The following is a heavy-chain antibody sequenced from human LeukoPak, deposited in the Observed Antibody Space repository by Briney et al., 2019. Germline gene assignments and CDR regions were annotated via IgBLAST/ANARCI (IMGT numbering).Heavy chain of an antibody. V-gene: IGHV3-48*01. CDR2: IRSNSSTI. J-gene: IGHJ4*02. CDR1: GFTFSSYS. D-gene: IGHD6-25*01. Sequence: GGSLRLSCAASGFTFSSYSMNWVRQAPGKGLEWVSYIRSNSSTIYYAESVKGRFTISRDNAKNSLYLQMNSLRAEDTAVYYCARVPSGWSHYFDYWGQGTLVTVSS. CDR3: ARVPSGWSHYFDY.